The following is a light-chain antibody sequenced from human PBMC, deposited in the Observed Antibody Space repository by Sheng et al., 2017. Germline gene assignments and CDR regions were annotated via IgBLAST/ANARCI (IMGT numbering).Light chain of an antibody. V-gene: IGKV1-5*03. J-gene: IGKJ2*03. CDR1: QSISSS. Sequence: DIQMTQSPSTLSASVGDRVTITCRASQSISSSLAWYQQKPGKAPNLLIYKASSLESGVPSRFSGSGSGTEFTLTISSLQPDDIATYYCQQYNSYSHSFGQGTKLEIK. CDR2: KAS. CDR3: QQYNSYSHS.